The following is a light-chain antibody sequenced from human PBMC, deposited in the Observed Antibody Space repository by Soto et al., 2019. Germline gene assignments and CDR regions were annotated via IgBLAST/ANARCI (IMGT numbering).Light chain of an antibody. CDR2: GVS. CDR1: QTVSSN. J-gene: IGKJ4*01. CDR3: QQYNDWPPEVT. V-gene: IGKV3D-15*01. Sequence: EIVLTQAPLTLSVSPGERATLSCRASQTVSSNLAWYQQKPGQPPRLLMSGVSTRATGIPARFSGSVSGTEVSITMISLQSEDFAVYYCQQYNDWPPEVTFGGGTKVEIK.